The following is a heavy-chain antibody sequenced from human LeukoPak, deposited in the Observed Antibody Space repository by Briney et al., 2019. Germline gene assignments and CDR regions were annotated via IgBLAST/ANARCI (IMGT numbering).Heavy chain of an antibody. D-gene: IGHD3-10*01. CDR1: GYSISSGYY. Sequence: SETLSLTCTVSGYSISSGYYWGWIRQPPGKGLEWIGSIYHSGRTHYNPSLKSRVTISVDTSKNQFSLKLSSVTAADTAVYYCARETMVRGVIRALIDYWGQGTLVTVSS. CDR3: ARETMVRGVIRALIDY. J-gene: IGHJ4*02. CDR2: IYHSGRT. V-gene: IGHV4-38-2*02.